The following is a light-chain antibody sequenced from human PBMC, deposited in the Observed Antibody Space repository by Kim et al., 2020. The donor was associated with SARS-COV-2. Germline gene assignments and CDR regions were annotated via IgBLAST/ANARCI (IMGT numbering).Light chain of an antibody. Sequence: LTQPPSVSESPGRTVTISCTRSSGAIASFYVQWYQQRPGSAPTTVIYGANERPSGVPDRFSASVAQSSGSASLTISGLKTEDEADYYCQSSDSTNLWVFGGGTKLTVL. J-gene: IGLJ3*02. CDR2: GAN. V-gene: IGLV6-57*03. CDR3: QSSDSTNLWV. CDR1: SGAIASFY.